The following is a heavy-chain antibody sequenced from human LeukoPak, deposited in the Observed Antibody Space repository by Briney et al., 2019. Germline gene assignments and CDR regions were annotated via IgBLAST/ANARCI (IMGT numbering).Heavy chain of an antibody. CDR3: ARGKPQSSWVFGVVNPLDY. CDR1: GYTFTSYD. J-gene: IGHJ4*02. D-gene: IGHD3-3*01. Sequence: ASVKVSCKASGYTFTSYDINWVRQATGQGLEWMGWMNPNSGNTGYAQKFQGRVTITRNTSISTAYMELSSLRSEDTAVYYCARGKPQSSWVFGVVNPLDYWGQGTLVTVSS. CDR2: MNPNSGNT. V-gene: IGHV1-8*03.